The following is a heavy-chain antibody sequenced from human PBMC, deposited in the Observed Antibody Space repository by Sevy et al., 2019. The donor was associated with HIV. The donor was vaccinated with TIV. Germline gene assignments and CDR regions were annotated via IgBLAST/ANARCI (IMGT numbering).Heavy chain of an antibody. D-gene: IGHD2-15*01. J-gene: IGHJ6*03. V-gene: IGHV3-72*01. CDR3: VRGPNCGVGGCQQISPYCLDV. Sequence: GGSLRLSCAASGFSLSDHYVDWVSQAPGKGLEWVGRIRNRPNSYTTEDAASVKGRFTISRDDSRNSVYLQMNSLKTQDSAVYYCVRGPNCGVGGCQQISPYCLDVWGKGTTVTVSS. CDR2: IRNRPNSYTT. CDR1: GFSLSDHY.